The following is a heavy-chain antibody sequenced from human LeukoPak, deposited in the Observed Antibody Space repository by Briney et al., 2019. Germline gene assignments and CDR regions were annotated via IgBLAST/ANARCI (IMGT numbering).Heavy chain of an antibody. D-gene: IGHD3-3*01. J-gene: IGHJ4*02. CDR2: IYYTGRA. Sequence: SETLSLTCTVSGGSISRYYWSWIRQPPGTGLEWIGYIYYTGRADYNPSLQSRVSISVDTSKNQFSLRVNSMTAADTAVYYCARGDFWSGAPTDWGQGTLVTVSS. CDR3: ARGDFWSGAPTD. V-gene: IGHV4-59*01. CDR1: GGSISRYY.